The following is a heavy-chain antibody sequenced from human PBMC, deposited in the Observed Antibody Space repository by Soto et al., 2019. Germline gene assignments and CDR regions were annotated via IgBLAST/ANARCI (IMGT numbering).Heavy chain of an antibody. CDR3: AREDSYGWSGESLDV. CDR2: LDQRGGT. J-gene: IGHJ6*02. CDR1: GDSLRGQS. Sequence: QVQLQQWGAGLLKASETLSLTCAVVGDSLRGQSWNWIRQSPGKGLEWIGELDQRGGTNYNPSLKSRAIISDDTSKNQFSLTLTSVTAADTAVYYCAREDSYGWSGESLDVWVQGTTVTVSS. V-gene: IGHV4-34*01. D-gene: IGHD6-19*01.